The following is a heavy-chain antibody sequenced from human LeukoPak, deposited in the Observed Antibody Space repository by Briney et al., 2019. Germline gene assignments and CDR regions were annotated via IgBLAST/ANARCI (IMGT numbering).Heavy chain of an antibody. CDR1: GGSISSYY. V-gene: IGHV4-59*01. CDR3: ARAGSSGWYGVFDY. CDR2: IYYSGST. J-gene: IGHJ4*02. Sequence: PSETLSLXCTVSGGSISSYYWSWIRQPPGKGLEWIGYIYYSGSTSYNPSLKSRVTISVDTSKNHFSLKLSSVTAADTAVYYCARAGSSGWYGVFDYWGQGTLVTVSS. D-gene: IGHD6-19*01.